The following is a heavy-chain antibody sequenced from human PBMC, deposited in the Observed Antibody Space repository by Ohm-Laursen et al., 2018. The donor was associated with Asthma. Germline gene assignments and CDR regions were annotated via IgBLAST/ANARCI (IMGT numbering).Heavy chain of an antibody. J-gene: IGHJ6*02. CDR3: ASTSSYSYYYGMDV. V-gene: IGHV3-74*01. CDR2: ISLHGSSI. Sequence: SLRLSCAASKFTFSNHWMHWVRQAPGKGLVWVSRISLHGSSISHADSVKGRFTISTDSAKNTLYLQMNSLRPEDTAVYYCASTSSYSYYYGMDVWGQGTTVIVSS. CDR1: KFTFSNHW.